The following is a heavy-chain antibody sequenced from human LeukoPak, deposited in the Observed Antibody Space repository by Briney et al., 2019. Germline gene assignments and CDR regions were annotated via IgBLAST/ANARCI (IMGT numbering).Heavy chain of an antibody. J-gene: IGHJ4*02. Sequence: ASVKVSCKASGYTFTGYYMHWVRQAPGQGLEWMGRINPNNGGTNYAQKFQGRVTMTRDTSISTVYMELSRLRSDDTAVYYCARYDSSGYYPDRTFDYWGQGTLVTVSS. CDR1: GYTFTGYY. D-gene: IGHD3-22*01. V-gene: IGHV1-2*06. CDR3: ARYDSSGYYPDRTFDY. CDR2: INPNNGGT.